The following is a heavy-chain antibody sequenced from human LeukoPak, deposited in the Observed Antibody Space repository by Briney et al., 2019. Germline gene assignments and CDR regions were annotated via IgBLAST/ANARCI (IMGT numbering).Heavy chain of an antibody. V-gene: IGHV5-51*01. CDR2: IYPGDSDT. CDR3: ARARAGLFDY. J-gene: IGHJ4*02. CDR1: GYSFTNYW. D-gene: IGHD6-13*01. Sequence: GESLKISCKGSGYSFTNYWIGWVRQMPGKGLEWMGIIYPGDSDTRYSPSFQGQVTISADKSISTAYLQWSSLEASDTAIYYCARARAGLFDYWGQGTLVAVSS.